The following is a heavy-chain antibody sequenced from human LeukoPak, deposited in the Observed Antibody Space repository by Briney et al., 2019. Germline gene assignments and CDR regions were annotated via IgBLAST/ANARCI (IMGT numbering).Heavy chain of an antibody. CDR3: ARDRHGSGTYNYYGMDV. J-gene: IGHJ6*02. D-gene: IGHD3-10*01. CDR1: GYTFTSYY. V-gene: IGHV1-46*01. Sequence: ASVKVSCKASGYTFTSYYMHWVRQAPGQGLEWMGIINPSGGSTSYAQKFQGRVTITRDTSTSTVYMEVSSLRSEDTAVYYCARDRHGSGTYNYYGMDVWGQGTTVTVSS. CDR2: INPSGGST.